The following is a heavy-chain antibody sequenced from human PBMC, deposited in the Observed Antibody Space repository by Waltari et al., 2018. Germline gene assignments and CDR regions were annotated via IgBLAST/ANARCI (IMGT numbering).Heavy chain of an antibody. CDR1: GGSISRSAHS. Sequence: QLQLQESGPGLVKYAETLCLTCAASGGSISRSAHSWVWLRQPPGKELEWIGSIYPSGDTYYQAARESRVRVSVDRSSNHFSMTLSSVTAADTAVYYCARRGDWLPLDAFDIWGQGTVVTVSS. D-gene: IGHD2-15*01. CDR3: ARRGDWLPLDAFDI. V-gene: IGHV4-39*02. J-gene: IGHJ3*02. CDR2: IYPSGDT.